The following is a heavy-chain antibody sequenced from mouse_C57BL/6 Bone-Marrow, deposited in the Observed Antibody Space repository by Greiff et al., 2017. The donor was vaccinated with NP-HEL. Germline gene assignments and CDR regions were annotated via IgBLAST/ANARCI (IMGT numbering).Heavy chain of an antibody. J-gene: IGHJ3*01. CDR2: IYPRSGNT. D-gene: IGHD1-1*02. CDR3: AREGGFAY. Sequence: QVHVKQSGAELARPGASVKLSCKASGYTFTSYGISWVKQRTGQGLEWIGEIYPRSGNTYYNEKFKGKATLTADKSSSTAYMELRSRTSEDSAGYFCAREGGFAYWGQGTLVTVSA. V-gene: IGHV1-81*01. CDR1: GYTFTSYG.